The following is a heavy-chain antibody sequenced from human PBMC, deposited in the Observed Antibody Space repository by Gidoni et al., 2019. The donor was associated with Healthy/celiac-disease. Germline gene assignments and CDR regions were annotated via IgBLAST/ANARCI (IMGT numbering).Heavy chain of an antibody. J-gene: IGHJ3*02. CDR1: GFTFGDYA. D-gene: IGHD4-4*01. V-gene: IGHV3-49*05. CDR3: TRVPEYYSRNDAFDI. CDR2: IRSKAYGGTT. Sequence: EVQLVEAGGGWVKPGRSLRLSCTAAGFTFGDYAMGWFRQAPGKGLEWVGFIRSKAYGGTTEYAASVKGRFTSSRDDSKSIAYLQMNSLKTEDTAVYYCTRVPEYYSRNDAFDIWGQGTMVTVSS.